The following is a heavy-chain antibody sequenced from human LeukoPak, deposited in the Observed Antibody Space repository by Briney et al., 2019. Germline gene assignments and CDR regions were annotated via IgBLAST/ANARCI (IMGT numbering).Heavy chain of an antibody. CDR2: IWYDGSNK. V-gene: IGHV3-33*01. CDR1: GFTFNNYG. Sequence: GGSLRLSCAASGFTFNNYGMHRVRQAPGKGLEWVAVIWYDGSNKYYADSVKGRFTISRDNSKSTLYLQMNSLRAEDTAVYYCARDTRSLGSGTYYLFYYGMDVWGQGTTVTVSS. CDR3: ARDTRSLGSGTYYLFYYGMDV. J-gene: IGHJ6*02. D-gene: IGHD3-10*01.